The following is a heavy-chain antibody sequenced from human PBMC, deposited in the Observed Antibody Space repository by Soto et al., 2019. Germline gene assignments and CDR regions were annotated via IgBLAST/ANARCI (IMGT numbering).Heavy chain of an antibody. CDR2: VSPNSGNT. CDR3: AGGRFYSGTSTWFGF. CDR1: GYTFIDYD. J-gene: IGHJ5*01. V-gene: IGHV1-8*01. D-gene: IGHD3-10*01. Sequence: ASVKVSCKASGYTFIDYDINWVRQAPGQGLEWMGWVSPNSGNTVYAQRFQDRVTMTRDTSISTAYMELSSLRFEDTAMYYCAGGRFYSGTSTWFGFWGQGTPVTVSS.